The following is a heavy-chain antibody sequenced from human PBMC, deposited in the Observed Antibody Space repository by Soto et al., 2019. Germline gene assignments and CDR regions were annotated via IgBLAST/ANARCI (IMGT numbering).Heavy chain of an antibody. V-gene: IGHV4-34*01. Sequence: SETLSLTCAVYGGSFSGYYWSWIRQPPGKGLEWIGEINHSGSTNYNPSLKSRVTISVDTSKNQFSLKLSSVTAADTAVYYCARWCSGRYFRRKYYYGMDVWGQGTTVTVSS. CDR1: GGSFSGYY. D-gene: IGHD3-10*02. CDR2: INHSGST. J-gene: IGHJ6*02. CDR3: ARWCSGRYFRRKYYYGMDV.